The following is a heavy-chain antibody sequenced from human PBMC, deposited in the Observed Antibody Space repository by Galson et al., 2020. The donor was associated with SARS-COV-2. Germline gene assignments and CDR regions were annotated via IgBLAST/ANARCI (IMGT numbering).Heavy chain of an antibody. V-gene: IGHV3-30*04. D-gene: IGHD3-16*02. CDR2: ISYDGSNK. CDR3: ARDQGAYYDYVWGSYRWGWFDP. CDR1: GFTFSSYA. J-gene: IGHJ5*02. Sequence: GESLNISCAASGFTFSSYAMHWVRQAPGKGLEWVAVISYDGSNKYYADSVKGRFTIPRDNSKNTLYLQMNSLRAEDTAVYYCARDQGAYYDYVWGSYRWGWFDPWGQGTLVTVSS.